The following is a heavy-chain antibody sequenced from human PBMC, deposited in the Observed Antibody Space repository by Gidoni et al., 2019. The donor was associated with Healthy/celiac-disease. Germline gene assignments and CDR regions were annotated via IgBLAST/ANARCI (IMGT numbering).Heavy chain of an antibody. D-gene: IGHD2-15*01. CDR1: GGYISSYY. CDR2: IYYSGST. J-gene: IGHJ4*02. V-gene: IGHV4-59*01. Sequence: QVQLQESGPGLVKPSETLSLTCTVSGGYISSYYWSRIRQPPGKGLEWIGYIYYSGSTNYNPSLKSRVTVSVDTSKNQFSLKLSSVTAADTAVYYCARGIPDCSGGSCYSGFDYWSQGTLVTVSS. CDR3: ARGIPDCSGGSCYSGFDY.